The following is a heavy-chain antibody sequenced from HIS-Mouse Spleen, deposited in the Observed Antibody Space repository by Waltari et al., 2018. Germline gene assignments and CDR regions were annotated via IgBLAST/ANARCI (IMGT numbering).Heavy chain of an antibody. J-gene: IGHJ2*01. CDR2: LYSSGST. CDR1: GGSISSSSYY. V-gene: IGHV4-39*07. CDR3: AREIPYSSSWYDWYFDL. Sequence: QLQLQESGPGLVKPSETLSLTCTVPGGSISSSSYYWGWFRQPPGKGLEWIGSLYSSGSTYYNPSLKSRVTISVDTSKNQFSLKLSSVTAADTAVYYCAREIPYSSSWYDWYFDLWGRGTLVTVSS. D-gene: IGHD6-13*01.